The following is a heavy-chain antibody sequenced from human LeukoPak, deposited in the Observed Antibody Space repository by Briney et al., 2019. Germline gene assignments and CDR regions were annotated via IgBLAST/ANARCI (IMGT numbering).Heavy chain of an antibody. CDR3: AVLNYYDSSGYLDY. J-gene: IGHJ4*02. V-gene: IGHV4-39*01. CDR1: GGSISSSSYY. CDR2: IYYSGCT. Sequence: SETLSLTCTVSGGSISSSSYYWGWIRQPPGKGLEWIGSIYYSGCTYYNPSLKSRVTISVDTSKNQFSLKLSSVPAADTAVYYCAVLNYYDSSGYLDYWGQGTLVTVSS. D-gene: IGHD3-22*01.